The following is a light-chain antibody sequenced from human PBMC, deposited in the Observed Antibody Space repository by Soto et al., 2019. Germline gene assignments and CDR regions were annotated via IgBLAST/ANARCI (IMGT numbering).Light chain of an antibody. CDR1: ESVRKF. CDR2: AAS. Sequence: DIQMTQSPSALSASVGDGVTMTCRASESVRKFLNWYQQKPGKAPKLLIYAASSLQSGVPSRFSGSGSGTEFNLTISSLQPEDSATYYCQQYNSFIWTFGQGTKVDIK. J-gene: IGKJ1*01. V-gene: IGKV1-5*01. CDR3: QQYNSFIWT.